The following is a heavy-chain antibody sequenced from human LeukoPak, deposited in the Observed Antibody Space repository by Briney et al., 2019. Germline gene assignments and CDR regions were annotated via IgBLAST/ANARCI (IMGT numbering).Heavy chain of an antibody. D-gene: IGHD3-9*01. Sequence: PSETLSLTCAVYGGSFSGYYWSWIRQPPGKGLEWIGSIYYSGSTYYNPSLKSRVTISVDTSKNQFSLKLSSVTAADTAVYYCARHRYGAFDIWGQGTMVTVSS. CDR3: ARHRYGAFDI. CDR1: GGSFSGYY. J-gene: IGHJ3*02. V-gene: IGHV4-34*01. CDR2: IYYSGST.